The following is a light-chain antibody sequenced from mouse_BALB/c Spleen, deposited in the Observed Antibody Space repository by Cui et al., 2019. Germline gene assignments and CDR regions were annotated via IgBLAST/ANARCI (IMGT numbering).Light chain of an antibody. Sequence: QIVLTHSPATTSASLGEEITLTCSASSSVSYIHWYQQKSGTSPKLLIYSTSNLASGVPSRFSGSGSGTFYSLTISSVEAEDAADYYCHQWSSYPWTFGGGTKLEIK. CDR1: SSVSY. J-gene: IGKJ1*01. CDR2: STS. CDR3: HQWSSYPWT. V-gene: IGKV4-80*01.